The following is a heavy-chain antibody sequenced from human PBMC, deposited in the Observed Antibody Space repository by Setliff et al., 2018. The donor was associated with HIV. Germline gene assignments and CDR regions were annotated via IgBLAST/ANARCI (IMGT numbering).Heavy chain of an antibody. CDR2: IHYSGST. CDR1: GGSFSGYY. V-gene: IGHV4-34*01. CDR3: ARTGIQLWSYYYFDY. D-gene: IGHD5-18*01. Sequence: NPSETLSLTCAVYGGSFSGYYWSWIRQPPGKGLEWIGEIHYSGSTNYSPSLKSRVTISVDTSKNQFSLKLSSVTAADTAVYYCARTGIQLWSYYYFDYWGQGTLVTVSS. J-gene: IGHJ4*02.